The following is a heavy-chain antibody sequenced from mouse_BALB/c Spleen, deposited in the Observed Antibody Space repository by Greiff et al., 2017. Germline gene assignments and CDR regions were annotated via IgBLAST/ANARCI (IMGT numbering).Heavy chain of an antibody. V-gene: IGHV1-7*01. Sequence: QVQLQQSGAELAKPGASVKMSCKASGYTFTSYWMHWVKQRPGQGLEWIGYINPSTGYTEYNQKFKDKATLTADKSSSTAYMQLSSLTSEDSAVYYCARTGNDDCRFDYWGQGTTVTVSA. J-gene: IGHJ3*01. CDR1: GYTFTSYW. D-gene: IGHD2-12*01. CDR3: ARTGNDDCRFDY. CDR2: INPSTGYT.